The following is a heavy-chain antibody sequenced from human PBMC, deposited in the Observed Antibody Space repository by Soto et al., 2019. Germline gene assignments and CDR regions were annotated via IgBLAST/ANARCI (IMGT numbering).Heavy chain of an antibody. D-gene: IGHD2-15*01. CDR2: ISSDGGST. Sequence: GGSLRLSCAASGFSFSTYAMYWVRQAPGKGLEYVSTISSDGGSTYYANSVKGRFTISRDSSKNTLYLQMGSLRAEDMAVYYCARGRYCSGGSCFRYFDYWGQGTLVTVSS. CDR1: GFSFSTYA. CDR3: ARGRYCSGGSCFRYFDY. V-gene: IGHV3-64*01. J-gene: IGHJ4*02.